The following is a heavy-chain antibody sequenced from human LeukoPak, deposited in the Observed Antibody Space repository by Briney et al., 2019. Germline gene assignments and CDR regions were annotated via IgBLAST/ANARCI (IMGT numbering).Heavy chain of an antibody. Sequence: SETLSLTCTVSGGSINNYYWSWIRQPPGKGLEWIGYIYYSGSTNYNPSLKSRVTISVDTSKNQFSLKLSSVTAADTAVYYCARGGLGYCSGGSCYQGTFDIWGQGTMVTVSS. J-gene: IGHJ3*02. CDR3: ARGGLGYCSGGSCYQGTFDI. V-gene: IGHV4-59*01. CDR1: GGSINNYY. D-gene: IGHD2-15*01. CDR2: IYYSGST.